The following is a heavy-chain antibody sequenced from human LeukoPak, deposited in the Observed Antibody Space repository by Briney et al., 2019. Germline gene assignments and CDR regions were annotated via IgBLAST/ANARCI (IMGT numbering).Heavy chain of an antibody. D-gene: IGHD5-24*01. CDR3: ARGRGWLQSTPFDY. CDR2: IYYTGST. V-gene: IGHV4-59*01. Sequence: SETLSLTCTVSGGSISSYYWSWIRQPPGKGLEWIGYIYYTGSTNYNPSLKSRVTISVDTSKNQFSLKLSSVTAADTAVYYCARGRGWLQSTPFDYWGQGTLVTVSS. CDR1: GGSISSYY. J-gene: IGHJ4*02.